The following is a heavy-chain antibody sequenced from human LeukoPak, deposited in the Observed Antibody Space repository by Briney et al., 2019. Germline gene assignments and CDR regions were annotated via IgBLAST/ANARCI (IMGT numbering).Heavy chain of an antibody. CDR3: ASLGVGSGCYFTPRNWFDP. CDR2: IYYSGST. D-gene: IGHD6-19*01. V-gene: IGHV4-59*08. J-gene: IGHJ5*02. CDR1: GGSISSYY. Sequence: SETLSLTCTVSGGSISSYYWSWIRQPPGKGLEWIGYIYYSGSTNYNPSLKSRVTISVDTSKNQFSLKLSSVTAADTAVYYCASLGVGSGCYFTPRNWFDPWGQGTLVTVSS.